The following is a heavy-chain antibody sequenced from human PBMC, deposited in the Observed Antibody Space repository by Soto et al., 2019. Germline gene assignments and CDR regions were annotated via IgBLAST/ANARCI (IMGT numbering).Heavy chain of an antibody. CDR2: ISRDGSNK. CDR3: ARSRSGAVADSFDF. J-gene: IGHJ4*02. Sequence: PGGSLRLSCAASGFTFRSYAIHWVRQAPGKGLEWVAVISRDGSNKYYVDSVKGRFTIPRDNSKDTVYLQMNSLRDEDSAMFYCARSRSGAVADSFDFWGQGTLVTVSS. D-gene: IGHD3-10*01. V-gene: IGHV3-30*04. CDR1: GFTFRSYA.